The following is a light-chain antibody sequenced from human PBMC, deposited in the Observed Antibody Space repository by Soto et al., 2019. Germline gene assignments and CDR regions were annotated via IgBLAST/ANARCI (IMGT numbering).Light chain of an antibody. Sequence: DIQMPQSPSTLSASVGDRVTITCRASQSISSWLSWYQQKPGKAPKLLIYGASSLESGVPSRFSGSGSGSEFSLTISSLQPDDFATYYCQQYNSYSLTFGGGTKVEIK. J-gene: IGKJ4*01. V-gene: IGKV1-5*01. CDR1: QSISSW. CDR2: GAS. CDR3: QQYNSYSLT.